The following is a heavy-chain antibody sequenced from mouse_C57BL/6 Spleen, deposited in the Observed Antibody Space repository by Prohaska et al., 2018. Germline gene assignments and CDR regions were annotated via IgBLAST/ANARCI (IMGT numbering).Heavy chain of an antibody. J-gene: IGHJ2*01. Sequence: HGKSREWIGYIYPNNGGNGYNQKFKGKATLTVDTSSSTAYMELRRLTSEDSAVYYCASGGHYYGGLDYLGQGTTLIVSS. V-gene: IGHV1-34*01. D-gene: IGHD1-2*01. CDR2: IYPNNGGN. CDR3: ASGGHYYGGLDY.